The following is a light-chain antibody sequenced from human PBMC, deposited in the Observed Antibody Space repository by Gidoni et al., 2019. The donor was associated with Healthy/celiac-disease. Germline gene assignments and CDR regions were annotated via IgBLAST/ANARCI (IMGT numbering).Light chain of an antibody. CDR2: GNS. CDR3: QSYDSSLSGSGV. CDR1: SSNTGAGYD. J-gene: IGLJ1*01. Sequence: QSVLTQPPSVSGAPGHRLTISCTGSSSNTGAGYDVHWYQQLPGTAPKLLIYGNSNRPSGVPDRFSGSKSGTSASLAITGLQAEDEADYYCQSYDSSLSGSGVFGTGTKVTVL. V-gene: IGLV1-40*01.